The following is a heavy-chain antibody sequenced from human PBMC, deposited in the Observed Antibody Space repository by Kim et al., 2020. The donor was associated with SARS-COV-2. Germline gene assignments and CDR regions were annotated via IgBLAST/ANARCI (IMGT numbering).Heavy chain of an antibody. J-gene: IGHJ6*02. CDR3: ARDMPAYNWNYVRSDYYYGMDV. Sequence: SETLSLTCTVSGGSISSYYGSWIRQPPGKGLEWIGYIYYSGSTNYNPSLKSRVTISVDTSKNQFSLKLSSVTAADTAVYYCARDMPAYNWNYVRSDYYYGMDVWGQGTTVTVSS. V-gene: IGHV4-59*01. D-gene: IGHD1-7*01. CDR1: GGSISSYY. CDR2: IYYSGST.